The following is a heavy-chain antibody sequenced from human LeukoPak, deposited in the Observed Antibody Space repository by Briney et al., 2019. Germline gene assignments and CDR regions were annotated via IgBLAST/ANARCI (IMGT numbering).Heavy chain of an antibody. Sequence: GGSLRLSCAASGFTVSSNYMSWVRQAPGKGLEWVSAISGSGGSTYYADSVKGRFTISRDNSKNTLYLQMNSLRAEDTAVYYCAKEDVAAAAPLSWRYWGQGTLVTVSS. V-gene: IGHV3-23*01. D-gene: IGHD6-13*01. J-gene: IGHJ4*02. CDR2: ISGSGGST. CDR3: AKEDVAAAAPLSWRY. CDR1: GFTVSSNY.